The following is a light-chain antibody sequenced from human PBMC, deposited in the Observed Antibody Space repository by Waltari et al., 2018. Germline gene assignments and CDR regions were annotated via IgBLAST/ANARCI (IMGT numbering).Light chain of an antibody. CDR1: SGHSSNV. CDR2: VNRDGSP. Sequence: QLVLTQSPSASASLGASVKLTCTLSSGHSSNVIAWHQQQPEKGPRYLLKVNRDGSPSKGEKFPDRFSGSSSGAEHYLTISSLQSEDEADYYCQTGGHGTWVFGGGTKLTVL. V-gene: IGLV4-69*01. CDR3: QTGGHGTWV. J-gene: IGLJ3*02.